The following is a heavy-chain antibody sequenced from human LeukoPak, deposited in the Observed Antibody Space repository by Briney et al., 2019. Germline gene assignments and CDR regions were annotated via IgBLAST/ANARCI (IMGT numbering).Heavy chain of an antibody. CDR2: IYYNGGT. J-gene: IGHJ4*02. Sequence: SETLSLTCTVSGDSVSNSLYYWSWIRQPPGKGLEWIGYIYYNGGTNYNPSLKSRVTISIDTSTNQFPLRLNSMTAADTAVYYCARVLRAASWRSYDYWGQGSLVTVSS. CDR3: ARVLRAASWRSYDY. D-gene: IGHD5-18*01. V-gene: IGHV4-61*01. CDR1: GDSVSNSLYY.